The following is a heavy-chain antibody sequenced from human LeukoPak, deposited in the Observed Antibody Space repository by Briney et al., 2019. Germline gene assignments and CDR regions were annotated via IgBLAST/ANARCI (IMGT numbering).Heavy chain of an antibody. J-gene: IGHJ4*02. Sequence: PSETLSLTCTVSRGSISTYYWSWIRQSPRKGLEWIGYIYYSGSTYYNPSLKSRVTISIDTSKKQFSLRLNSMTAADTAVYYCARWLSGAVNFDVWGPGTLVTVSS. CDR1: RGSISTYY. CDR3: ARWLSGAVNFDV. D-gene: IGHD3-22*01. V-gene: IGHV4-59*01. CDR2: IYYSGST.